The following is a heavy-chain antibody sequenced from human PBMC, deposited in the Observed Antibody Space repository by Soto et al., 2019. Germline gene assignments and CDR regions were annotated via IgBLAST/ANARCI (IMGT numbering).Heavy chain of an antibody. V-gene: IGHV1-18*01. Sequence: GASVKVSCKASGYTFTSYGISWVRQAPGQGLEWMGWISAYNGNTNYAQKLQGRVTMTTDTSTSTAYMELRSLRSDDTAVYYCARGPTGTWIQLWQDDSFDIWGQGTMVTVSS. CDR1: GYTFTSYG. CDR2: ISAYNGNT. J-gene: IGHJ3*02. CDR3: ARGPTGTWIQLWQDDSFDI. D-gene: IGHD5-18*01.